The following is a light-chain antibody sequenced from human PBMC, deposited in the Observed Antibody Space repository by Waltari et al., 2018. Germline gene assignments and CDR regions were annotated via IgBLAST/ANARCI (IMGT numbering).Light chain of an antibody. Sequence: TFMTHSPAILSVSPGEKSPLSCRASKSIGNNLAWYQQTPGQAPRLLIYVASSRGTGIPARFFGAGSGTDFTLTISSLQSEDFAVYYCQQYNEWPYTFGQGTKVDLK. J-gene: IGKJ2*01. CDR1: KSIGNN. CDR3: QQYNEWPYT. V-gene: IGKV3-15*01. CDR2: VAS.